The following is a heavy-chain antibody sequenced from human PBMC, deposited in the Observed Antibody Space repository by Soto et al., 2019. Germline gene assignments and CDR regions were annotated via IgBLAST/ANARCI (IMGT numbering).Heavy chain of an antibody. CDR2: IYYRGST. Sequence: QVQLQESGPGLVKPSQTLFLTCTVSGGSISSGDYYWGWIRQPPGKGMEWIGYIYYRGSTYYNLSPKIRLTIAIDTPKNGFSLKLSSVTAADTAVYYCARGYYDSSGYPYYFDYGGQGTLVTVSS. D-gene: IGHD3-22*01. CDR3: ARGYYDSSGYPYYFDY. V-gene: IGHV4-30-4*01. CDR1: GGSISSGDYY. J-gene: IGHJ4*02.